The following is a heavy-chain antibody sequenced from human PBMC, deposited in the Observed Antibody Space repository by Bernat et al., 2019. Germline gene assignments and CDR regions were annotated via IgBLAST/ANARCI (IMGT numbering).Heavy chain of an antibody. J-gene: IGHJ6*02. D-gene: IGHD2-15*01. CDR2: ISSNGGST. V-gene: IGHV3-64*02. CDR1: GFTFSSYA. Sequence: EVQLVESGEGLVQPGGSLRLSCAASGFTFSSYAMHWVRQAPGKGLEYVSAISSNGGSTYYADSVKGRFTISRDNSKNTLYLQMNSLRAEDTAVYYCAKGVYCSGGSCYGSYYYGMDVWGQGTTVTVSS. CDR3: AKGVYCSGGSCYGSYYYGMDV.